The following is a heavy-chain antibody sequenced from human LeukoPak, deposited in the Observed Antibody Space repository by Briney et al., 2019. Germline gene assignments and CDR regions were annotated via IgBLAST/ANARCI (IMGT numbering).Heavy chain of an antibody. CDR3: DQVSSSSTIAY. V-gene: IGHV3-21*01. CDR2: ISSSSSYI. Sequence: SGGSLRLACAASGFTFSSYSMNWVRQAPGKGLEWVSSISSSSSYIYYADSVKGRFTISRDNAKNSLHLQMNSLRAEDTAVYSRDQVSSSSTIAYWGQGTLVTVSS. D-gene: IGHD6-6*01. J-gene: IGHJ4*02. CDR1: GFTFSSYS.